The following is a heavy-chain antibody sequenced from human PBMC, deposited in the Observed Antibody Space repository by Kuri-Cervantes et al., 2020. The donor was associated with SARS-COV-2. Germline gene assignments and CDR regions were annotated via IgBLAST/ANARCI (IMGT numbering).Heavy chain of an antibody. CDR2: IYYSGST. V-gene: IGHV4-30-4*08. CDR1: GGSISSGDYY. CDR3: ARGDYGDYDRYFQH. Sequence: LRLSCAVSGGSISSGDYYWSWIRQPPGKGLEWIGYIYYSGSTYYNPSLKSRVTISVDTSKNQFSLKLSSVTAADTAVYYCARGDYGDYDRYFQHWGQGTLVTVSS. D-gene: IGHD4-17*01. J-gene: IGHJ1*01.